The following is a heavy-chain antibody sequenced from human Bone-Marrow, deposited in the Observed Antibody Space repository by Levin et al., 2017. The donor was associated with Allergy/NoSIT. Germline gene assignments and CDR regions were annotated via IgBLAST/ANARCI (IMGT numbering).Heavy chain of an antibody. CDR3: AKCNLLGGGRGWCNWFDP. D-gene: IGHD6-19*01. J-gene: IGHJ5*02. CDR2: IGGSGGST. CDR1: GFTFSSFA. V-gene: IGHV3-23*01. Sequence: GGSLRLSCAASGFTFSSFAMNWVRQAPGKGLEWVSAIGGSGGSTFYADSVKGRFTISRDNSKNTLYLQMNSLRAEDTAVYYCAKCNLLGGGRGWCNWFDPWGQGTLVTVSS.